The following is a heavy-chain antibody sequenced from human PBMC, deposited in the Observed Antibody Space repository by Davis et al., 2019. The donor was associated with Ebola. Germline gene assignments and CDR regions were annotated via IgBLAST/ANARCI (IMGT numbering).Heavy chain of an antibody. CDR2: IWYDGSHE. Sequence: PGGSLRLSCAASGFTFSHYAMQWVRQAPGKGLEWVAVIWYDGSHEKYADSVKGRFTISRDNSRNTLFLQMSSLRTEDTAVYFCVKGLGLAVPGADYWGQGTLVTASS. D-gene: IGHD6-19*01. V-gene: IGHV3-30*02. CDR3: VKGLGLAVPGADY. CDR1: GFTFSHYA. J-gene: IGHJ4*02.